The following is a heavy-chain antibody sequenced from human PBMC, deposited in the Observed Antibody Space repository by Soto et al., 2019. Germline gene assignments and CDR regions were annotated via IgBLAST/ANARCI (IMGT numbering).Heavy chain of an antibody. CDR1: GFNFKKFA. J-gene: IGHJ4*02. Sequence: GGSLRLSCVASGFNFKKFAMSWVRQAPGEGLEWVSGISCCGGSTSYADSVKGRFSIARDDSTNTLSLQMNNLRVEDTAQYYCAKADGEQWLLPHLDKWGQGTLVTVSS. V-gene: IGHV3-23*01. CDR2: ISCCGGST. CDR3: AKADGEQWLLPHLDK. D-gene: IGHD6-19*01.